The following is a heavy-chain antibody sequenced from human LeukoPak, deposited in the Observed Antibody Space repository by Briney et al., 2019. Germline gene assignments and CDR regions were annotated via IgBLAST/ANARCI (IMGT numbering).Heavy chain of an antibody. V-gene: IGHV4-39*07. CDR3: ARVFVVDTAMVFDY. CDR1: GGSISSSSHY. CDR2: IYYSGIT. J-gene: IGHJ4*02. Sequence: SETLSLTCTVSGGSISSSSHYWGWLRQPPGKGLEWIGSIYYSGITYYNPSLRSRVTISVDTSKNQFSLKLSSVTAADTAVYYCARVFVVDTAMVFDYWGQGTLVTVSS. D-gene: IGHD5-18*01.